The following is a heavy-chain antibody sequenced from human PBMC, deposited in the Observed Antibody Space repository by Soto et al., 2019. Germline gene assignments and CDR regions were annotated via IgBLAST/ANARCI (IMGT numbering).Heavy chain of an antibody. J-gene: IGHJ4*02. V-gene: IGHV5-51*01. CDR2: IFPDDSDT. D-gene: IGHD3-3*01. CDR1: DYSFTNYW. CDR3: ARGGVAVRTFDN. Sequence: EESLKISCKASDYSFTNYWIAWVRQMPGQGLELMGTIFPDDSDTRYGPSLQGQVTISADKSITTAYLQWSSLKASDTAIYYCARGGVAVRTFDNWGQGTLVTVSS.